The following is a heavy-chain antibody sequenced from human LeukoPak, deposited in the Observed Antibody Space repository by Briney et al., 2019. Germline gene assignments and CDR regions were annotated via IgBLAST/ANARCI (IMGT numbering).Heavy chain of an antibody. Sequence: HPGGSLRLSCAASGFTFSSYGMHWVRQAPGKGLEWVAVISYDGSNKYYADSVKGRFTISRDNAENSMYLQMNSLRAEDTAVYYCARENSGSYEDYWGQGTLVTAPS. J-gene: IGHJ4*02. CDR3: ARENSGSYEDY. CDR2: ISYDGSNK. V-gene: IGHV3-30*03. D-gene: IGHD1-26*01. CDR1: GFTFSSYG.